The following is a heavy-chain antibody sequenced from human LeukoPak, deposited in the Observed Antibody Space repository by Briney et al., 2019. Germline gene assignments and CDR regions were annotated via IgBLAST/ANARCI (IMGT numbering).Heavy chain of an antibody. D-gene: IGHD3-10*01. CDR2: ISWNSGSI. J-gene: IGHJ4*02. CDR1: GFTFDDYA. CDR3: AKDRSYYGSGSYAY. Sequence: GGSLRLSCAASGFTFDDYAMHWVRQAPGKGLEWVSGISWNSGSIGYADSVKGRFTISRDNAKNSLYLQMNSLRAEDTALYYCAKDRSYYGSGSYAYWGQGTLVTVSS. V-gene: IGHV3-9*01.